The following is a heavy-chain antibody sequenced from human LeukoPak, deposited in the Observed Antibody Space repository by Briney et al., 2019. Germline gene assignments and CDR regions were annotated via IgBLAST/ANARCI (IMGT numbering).Heavy chain of an antibody. J-gene: IGHJ3*02. V-gene: IGHV3-7*01. D-gene: IGHD3-10*01. CDR3: ASRFYGTGAFDI. CDR1: GFTFSSYW. Sequence: PGGSLRLSCAASGFTFSSYWLSWVRQPPRKGLERVANIKQDGSEKYYVDSVKGRLTISRDNAKNSLYLKMNSLRAEDTAVDYCASRFYGTGAFDIWGQGTMVTVSS. CDR2: IKQDGSEK.